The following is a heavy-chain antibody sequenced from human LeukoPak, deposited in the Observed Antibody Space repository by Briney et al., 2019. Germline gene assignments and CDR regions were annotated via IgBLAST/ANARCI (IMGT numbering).Heavy chain of an antibody. Sequence: SETLSLTCAVYGGSFSGYYWSWIRQPPGKGLEWIGEINHSGSTNYNPSLKSRVTISVDTSKNQFSLKLSSVTAADTAVYYCARGRHTVFGVDLDYWGQGTLVTVSS. J-gene: IGHJ4*02. V-gene: IGHV4-34*01. CDR1: GGSFSGYY. D-gene: IGHD3-3*01. CDR2: INHSGST. CDR3: ARGRHTVFGVDLDY.